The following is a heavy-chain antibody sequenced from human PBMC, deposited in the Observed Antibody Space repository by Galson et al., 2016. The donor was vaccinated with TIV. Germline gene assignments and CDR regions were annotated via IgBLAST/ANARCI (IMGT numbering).Heavy chain of an antibody. Sequence: SLRISCAASGFTFSDYWMLWVRHAPGKGLEWVANINQDGTQRYHLDSVKGRFTISRDNARNSLYLQMNSLRPDDTALYYCTRGSPFGAYWGQGILVTVSS. CDR2: INQDGTQR. CDR3: TRGSPFGAY. J-gene: IGHJ4*02. V-gene: IGHV3-7*03. D-gene: IGHD1-26*01. CDR1: GFTFSDYW.